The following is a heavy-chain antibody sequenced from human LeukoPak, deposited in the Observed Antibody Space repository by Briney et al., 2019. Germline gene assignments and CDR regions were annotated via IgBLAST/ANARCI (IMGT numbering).Heavy chain of an antibody. Sequence: GGSLRLSCAASGFTFSSYGMHWVRQAPGKGLEWVAFIRYDGSNKYYADSVKGRFTISRDNSKNTLYLQMNSLRAEDTAVYYCAKGSGLYSVVVPAAMGYYFDYWGQGTLVTVSS. CDR1: GFTFSSYG. CDR2: IRYDGSNK. V-gene: IGHV3-30*02. D-gene: IGHD2-2*01. J-gene: IGHJ4*02. CDR3: AKGSGLYSVVVPAAMGYYFDY.